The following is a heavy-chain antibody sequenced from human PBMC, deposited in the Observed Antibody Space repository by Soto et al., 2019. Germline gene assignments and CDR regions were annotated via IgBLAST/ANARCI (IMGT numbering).Heavy chain of an antibody. CDR2: INHSGST. CDR1: GGSFSGYY. CDR3: ARTYGSGSYTFDWFDP. D-gene: IGHD3-10*01. J-gene: IGHJ5*02. V-gene: IGHV4-34*01. Sequence: PSETLSLTCAVYGGSFSGYYWSWIRQPPGKGLEWIGEINHSGSTNYNPSLKSRVTISVDTSKNQFSLKLSSVTAADTAVYYCARTYGSGSYTFDWFDPWGQGTLVTVSS.